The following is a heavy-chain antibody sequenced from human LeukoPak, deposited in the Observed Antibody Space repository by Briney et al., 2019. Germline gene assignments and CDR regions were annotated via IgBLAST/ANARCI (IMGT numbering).Heavy chain of an antibody. CDR3: ARLRXPXSVXTPRINWYFDL. V-gene: IGHV4-34*01. J-gene: IGHJ2*01. D-gene: IGHD5-12*01. Sequence: PSETLSLTCAVYGGSFSGYYWSWIRQPPGKGLEWIGEINHSGSTNYNPSLRSRVTISVDTSKNQFSLKLSSVTAADTAVYYCARLRXPXSVXTPRINWYFDLWGRGTLVTVSS. CDR1: GGSFSGYY. CDR2: INHSGST.